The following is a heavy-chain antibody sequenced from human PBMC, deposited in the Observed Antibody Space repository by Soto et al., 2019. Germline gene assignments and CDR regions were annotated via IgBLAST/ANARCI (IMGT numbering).Heavy chain of an antibody. CDR3: ATQTGMGNWIAVGAFDI. V-gene: IGHV3-23*01. CDR2: ISGSGGST. J-gene: IGHJ3*02. CDR1: GFTFSSYA. D-gene: IGHD1-1*01. Sequence: EVQLLESGGGLVQPGGSLRLSCAASGFTFSSYAMSWVRQAPGKGLEWGSAISGSGGSTYYADSVKGRFTISRDNPKKTLYLQMSSLRAEDTVVYYCATQTGMGNWIAVGAFDIWGQGTMVTVSS.